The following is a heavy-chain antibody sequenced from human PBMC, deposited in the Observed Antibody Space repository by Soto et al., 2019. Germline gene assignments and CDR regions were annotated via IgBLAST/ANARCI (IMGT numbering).Heavy chain of an antibody. CDR2: ISSSSSYI. CDR1: GFTFSSYS. V-gene: IGHV3-21*01. Sequence: EVQLVESGGGLVKPGGSLRLSCAASGFTFSSYSMNWVRQAPGEGLEWVSSISSSSSYIYYADSVKGRFTISRDNAKNSLYLQMNSLRAEDTAVYYCALRGYGDLDYWGQGTLVTVSS. CDR3: ALRGYGDLDY. D-gene: IGHD4-17*01. J-gene: IGHJ4*02.